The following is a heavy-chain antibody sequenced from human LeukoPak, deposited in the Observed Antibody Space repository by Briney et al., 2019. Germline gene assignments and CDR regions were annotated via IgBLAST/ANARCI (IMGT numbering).Heavy chain of an antibody. J-gene: IGHJ5*02. CDR3: ARRYCSSTSCYPHGNWFDP. CDR1: GYTFTSYD. D-gene: IGHD2-2*01. CDR2: MNPNSGNT. Sequence: ASVKVSCKASGYTFTSYDINWVRQATGQGLEWMGWMNPNSGNTGYAQKFQGRVTITRNTSISTAYMELSSLRSEDTAVYYCARRYCSSTSCYPHGNWFDPWGQGTLVTVSS. V-gene: IGHV1-8*03.